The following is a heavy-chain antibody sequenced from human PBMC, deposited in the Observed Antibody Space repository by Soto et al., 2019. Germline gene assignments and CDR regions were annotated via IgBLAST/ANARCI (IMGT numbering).Heavy chain of an antibody. J-gene: IGHJ4*02. D-gene: IGHD2-2*01. CDR2: INHSGST. V-gene: IGHV4-34*01. CDR3: ARAQKGSTHFDC. CDR1: GGSFSGYY. Sequence: SETLSLTCAVYGGSFSGYYWSWIRQPPGKGLEWIGEINHSGSTNYNPSHKSRVTISVDTSKNQFSLKLSPVTAADTAVYYCARAQKGSTHFDCWGPGTLVTVSS.